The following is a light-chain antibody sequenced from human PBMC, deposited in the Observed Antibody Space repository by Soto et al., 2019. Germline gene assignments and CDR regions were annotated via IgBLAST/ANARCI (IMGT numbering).Light chain of an antibody. CDR2: GIS. J-gene: IGKJ2*01. Sequence: ESVLTQSPGTLSLSPGERATLSCRASQSVSNSYFAWYQQKRGQAPRLLIYGISSRATGIPDRFSGSGSGTDFTLTISRLEPEDFVVYFCQQYSSLPHTFGQGTKLEVK. CDR3: QQYSSLPHT. V-gene: IGKV3-20*01. CDR1: QSVSNSY.